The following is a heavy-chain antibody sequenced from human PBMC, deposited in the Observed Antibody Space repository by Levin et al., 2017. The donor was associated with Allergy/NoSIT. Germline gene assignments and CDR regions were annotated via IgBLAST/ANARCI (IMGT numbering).Heavy chain of an antibody. V-gene: IGHV3-30*04. CDR1: GFTFSSYA. J-gene: IGHJ4*02. Sequence: PGGSLRLSCAASGFTFSSYAMHWVRQAPGKGLEWVAVISYDGSNKYYADSVKGRFTISRDNSKNTLYLQMNSLRAEDTAVYYCARSAGSPFDWLPRPFDYWGQGTLVTVSS. D-gene: IGHD3-9*01. CDR3: ARSAGSPFDWLPRPFDY. CDR2: ISYDGSNK.